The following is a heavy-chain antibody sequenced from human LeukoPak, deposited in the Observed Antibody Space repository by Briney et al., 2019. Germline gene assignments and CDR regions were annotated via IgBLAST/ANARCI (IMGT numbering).Heavy chain of an antibody. CDR1: GGSISSSSYY. V-gene: IGHV4-39*07. Sequence: SETLSLTCTVSGGSISSSSYYWGWIRQPPGKGLEWIGSIYYSGSTYYDPSLKSRVTISVDTSKNQFSLKLSSVTAADTAVYYCASPSSGAMDAFDIWGQGTMVTVSS. D-gene: IGHD3-22*01. J-gene: IGHJ3*02. CDR2: IYYSGST. CDR3: ASPSSGAMDAFDI.